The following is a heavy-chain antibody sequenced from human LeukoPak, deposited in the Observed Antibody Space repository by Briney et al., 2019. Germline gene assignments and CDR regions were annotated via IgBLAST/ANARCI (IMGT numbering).Heavy chain of an antibody. Sequence: PSETLSLICTVSGGSISSYYWSWIRQPPGKGLEWIGYIYYSGSTNYNPSLKSRVTISVDTSKNQFSLKLSSVTAADTAVYYCARGDVDTVINYWGQGTLVTVSS. CDR3: ARGDVDTVINY. CDR2: IYYSGST. CDR1: GGSISSYY. V-gene: IGHV4-59*01. D-gene: IGHD5-18*01. J-gene: IGHJ4*02.